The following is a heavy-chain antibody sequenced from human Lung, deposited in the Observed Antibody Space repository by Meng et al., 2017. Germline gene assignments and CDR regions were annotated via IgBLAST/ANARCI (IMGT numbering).Heavy chain of an antibody. J-gene: IGHJ4*02. CDR3: ATRGNPYLNC. CDR2: INTYNGKT. CDR1: GYTLSSDG. Sequence: VQCGAEGKKPGASVKVACEASGYTLSSDGFSWLRQAPGPGLEWLGWINTYNGKTDYAQKFQGRITITTDTFTITAYMELRNLRSDDTAVYYCATRGNPYLNCWGQGTLVTVSS. V-gene: IGHV1-18*01.